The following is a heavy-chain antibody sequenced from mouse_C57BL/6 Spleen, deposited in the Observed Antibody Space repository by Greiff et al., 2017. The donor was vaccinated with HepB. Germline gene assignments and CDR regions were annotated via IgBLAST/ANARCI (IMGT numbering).Heavy chain of an antibody. CDR3: ARHYDYDGFAY. J-gene: IGHJ3*01. D-gene: IGHD2-4*01. V-gene: IGHV5-4*01. CDR1: GFTFSSYA. CDR2: ISDGGSYT. Sequence: EVQVVESGGGLVKPGGSLKLSCAASGFTFSSYAMSWVRQTPEKRLEWVATISDGGSYTYYPDNVKGRFTISRDNAKNNLYLQMSHLKSEDTAMYYCARHYDYDGFAYWGQGTLVTVSA.